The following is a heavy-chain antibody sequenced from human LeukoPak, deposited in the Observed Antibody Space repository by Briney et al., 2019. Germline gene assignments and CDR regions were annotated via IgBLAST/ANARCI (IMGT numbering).Heavy chain of an antibody. CDR3: ARTTEGGYTYGYFYYYYMDV. CDR1: GASISSFY. V-gene: IGHV4-59*01. J-gene: IGHJ6*03. Sequence: SETLSLTCTVSGASISSFYWSWIRQPPGKGLEWIGYIYNSGSTNYNASLKSRVAISVDTSKNQFSLKLSSVTAADTAVYYCARTTEGGYTYGYFYYYYMDVWGKGTTVTISS. CDR2: IYNSGST. D-gene: IGHD5-18*01.